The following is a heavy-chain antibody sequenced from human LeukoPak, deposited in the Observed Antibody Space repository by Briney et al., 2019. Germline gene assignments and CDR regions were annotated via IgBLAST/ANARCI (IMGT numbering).Heavy chain of an antibody. Sequence: SETLSLTCAVYGGSFSGYYWSWIRQPPGKGLEWIGEINHSGSTNYNPSLKSRVTISADTSKNQFSLKLSSVTAADTAVYYCAAQRLLWFGELSKYIDYWGQGTLVTVSS. V-gene: IGHV4-34*01. D-gene: IGHD3-10*01. CDR1: GGSFSGYY. CDR2: INHSGST. CDR3: AAQRLLWFGELSKYIDY. J-gene: IGHJ4*02.